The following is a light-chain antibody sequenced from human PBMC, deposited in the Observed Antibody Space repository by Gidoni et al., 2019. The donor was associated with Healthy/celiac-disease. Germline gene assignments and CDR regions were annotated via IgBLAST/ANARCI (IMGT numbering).Light chain of an antibody. Sequence: DIQMTPSPSSLSASVGDRVTITCRASQSISSYLNWYQQKPGKAPKLLLYAASSLQSGVPSRFSGSGSGTDFTLPISSLQPEDFATYYCQQSYRTRLTFGGGTKVEIK. J-gene: IGKJ4*01. CDR2: AAS. CDR3: QQSYRTRLT. V-gene: IGKV1-39*01. CDR1: QSISSY.